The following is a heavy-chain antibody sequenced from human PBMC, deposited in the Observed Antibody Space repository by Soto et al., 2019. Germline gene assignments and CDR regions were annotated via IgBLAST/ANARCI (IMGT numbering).Heavy chain of an antibody. D-gene: IGHD6-13*01. J-gene: IGHJ4*02. V-gene: IGHV1-69*13. Sequence: ASVKVSCKASGGSFSSFAFSWVRQAPGQGLEWMGGIIPMFGSANYAQEFQGRVTITADESTSTAYMELSSLRSEDTAVYYCARELGIAAAGIGVYYYWGQGTLVTVS. CDR3: ARELGIAAAGIGVYYY. CDR2: IIPMFGSA. CDR1: GGSFSSFA.